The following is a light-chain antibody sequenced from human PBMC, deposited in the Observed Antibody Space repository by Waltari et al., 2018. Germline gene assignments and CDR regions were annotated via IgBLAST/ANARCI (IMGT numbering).Light chain of an antibody. J-gene: IGKJ2*01. Sequence: DIVLTQSPGTLSLSPGDRATLSCTARQSVSSDYLAWYQQQPGQAPRLLIYGAYSRATGIPDRFSGSGSETDCTLTISRLEPEDAAVYYCQHYDRSPLYTFGQGTKLEIK. CDR3: QHYDRSPLYT. V-gene: IGKV3-20*01. CDR2: GAY. CDR1: QSVSSDY.